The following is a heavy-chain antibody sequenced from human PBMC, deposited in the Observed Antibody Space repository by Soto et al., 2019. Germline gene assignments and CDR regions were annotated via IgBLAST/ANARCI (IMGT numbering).Heavy chain of an antibody. D-gene: IGHD1-7*01. J-gene: IGHJ6*02. CDR1: GFTFSNYW. CDR2: IKQDGSEK. CDR3: ARQLELQDYYYGMDV. V-gene: IGHV3-7*03. Sequence: GGSLRLSCAASGFTFSNYWMSWVRQAPGKGLEWVANIKQDGSEKYYVDSVKGRFTISRDNAKNSLYLQMNSLRAEDTAMYYCARQLELQDYYYGMDVWGQGTTVTVSS.